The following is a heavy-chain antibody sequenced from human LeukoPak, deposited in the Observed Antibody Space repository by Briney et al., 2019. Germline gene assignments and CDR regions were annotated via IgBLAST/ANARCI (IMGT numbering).Heavy chain of an antibody. J-gene: IGHJ3*02. CDR3: ARGSYDSSGYSSRPDAFDI. Sequence: SGTLSLTCAVSGGSISSSNWWSWVRQPPGKGLEWIGEIYHSGSTNYNPSLKSRVTISVDTSKNQFSLKLSSVTAADTAVYYCARGSYDSSGYSSRPDAFDIWGQGTMVTVSS. CDR1: GGSISSSNW. CDR2: IYHSGST. D-gene: IGHD3-22*01. V-gene: IGHV4-4*02.